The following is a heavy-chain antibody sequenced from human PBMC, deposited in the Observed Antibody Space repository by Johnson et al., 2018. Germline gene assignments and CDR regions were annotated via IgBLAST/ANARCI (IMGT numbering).Heavy chain of an antibody. V-gene: IGHV1-69*01. J-gene: IGHJ6*02. CDR2: IIPIFGTA. CDR3: ARASLASSTSCYGVGPGTGYCHGMDV. Sequence: SWVRQAPGQGLEWQGGIIPIFGTANYAQKFQGRVTITADESTSTAYMELSSLRFEDTAVYYCARASLASSTSCYGVGPGTGYCHGMDVWGQGTTVTVSS. D-gene: IGHD2-2*01.